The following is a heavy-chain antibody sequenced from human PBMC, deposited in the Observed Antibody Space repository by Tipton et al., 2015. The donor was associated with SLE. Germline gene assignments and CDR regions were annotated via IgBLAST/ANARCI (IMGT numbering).Heavy chain of an antibody. CDR1: GYSISSTYS. D-gene: IGHD3-22*01. CDR3: ARVDSSNWYVDY. V-gene: IGHV4-61*01. J-gene: IGHJ4*02. Sequence: TLSLTCAVSGYSISSTYSWGWIRQPPGKRLEWIGYIYYSGSTNYNPSLKSRVTISVDTSKNQFSLKLRSVAAADTAVYYCARVDSSNWYVDYWGQGTPVTVSS. CDR2: IYYSGST.